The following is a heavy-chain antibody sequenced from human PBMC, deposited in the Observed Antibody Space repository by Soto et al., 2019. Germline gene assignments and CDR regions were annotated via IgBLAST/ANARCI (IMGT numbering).Heavy chain of an antibody. V-gene: IGHV4-31*03. CDR1: GVSISNGGYY. Sequence: QVKLQESGPGLVKPSQTLSLTCSVSGVSISNGGYYWNWIRQHPGKGLEWIGYIDDTGATYYNPSRRSRVSMSVDTSRNQFSLRLPSVTAADTAIYYCAREMYTTRFDFWGPGTLVTVSS. CDR3: AREMYTTRFDF. CDR2: IDDTGAT. J-gene: IGHJ4*02. D-gene: IGHD1-1*01.